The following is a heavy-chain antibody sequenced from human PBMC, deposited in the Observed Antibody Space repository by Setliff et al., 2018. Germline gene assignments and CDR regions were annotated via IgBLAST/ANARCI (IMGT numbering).Heavy chain of an antibody. CDR3: ARDRRNIVVAVVNAAFDI. J-gene: IGHJ3*02. CDR1: SYTFSSYG. CDR2: ISAYNGDT. V-gene: IGHV1-18*01. D-gene: IGHD2-15*01. Sequence: ASVKVSCKASSYTFSSYGISWVRQAPGQGLEWMGWISAYNGDTNYAQNLQGRVTMTTDTSTSTAYMELRSLRSGDTAVYYCARDRRNIVVAVVNAAFDIWGQGTMVTVSS.